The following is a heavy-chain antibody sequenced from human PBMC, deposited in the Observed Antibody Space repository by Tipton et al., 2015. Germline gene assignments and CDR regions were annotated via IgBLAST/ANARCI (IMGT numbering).Heavy chain of an antibody. V-gene: IGHV3-30*03. CDR1: GFTFSHYS. D-gene: IGHD2-2*01. CDR3: ARDYCSVTSCYDY. J-gene: IGHJ4*02. CDR2: ISWDGRNK. Sequence: RSLRLSCVASGFTFSHYSMNWVRQAPGKGLEWVAVISWDGRNKYYADSVKGRFTVSRDTSKNTLYLQMDSLGADDTAVYYCARDYCSVTSCYDYWGQGTLVTVSS.